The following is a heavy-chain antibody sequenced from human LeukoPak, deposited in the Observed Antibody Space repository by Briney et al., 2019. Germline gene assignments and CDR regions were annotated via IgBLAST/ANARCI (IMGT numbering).Heavy chain of an antibody. V-gene: IGHV4-30-2*01. Sequence: SQTLSLTCAVSGGSISSGGYSWSWIRQPPGKGLEWIGYIYHSGSTYYNPSLKSRVTISVDRSKNQFSLKLSSVTAADTAVYYCARTVPAATSFDHWGQGTLVTVSS. D-gene: IGHD2-2*01. CDR1: GGSISSGGYS. CDR2: IYHSGST. J-gene: IGHJ4*02. CDR3: ARTVPAATSFDH.